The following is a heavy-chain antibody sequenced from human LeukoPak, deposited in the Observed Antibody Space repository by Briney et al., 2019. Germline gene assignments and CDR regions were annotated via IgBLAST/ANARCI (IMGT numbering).Heavy chain of an antibody. J-gene: IGHJ5*02. Sequence: GESLKISCKGSGYSFTNYWINWVRQMPGKGLEWMGRIDPSDSYTNYSPSFRGHVTISVDKSSNTAYVQWSSLKASDTAMYYCARQSDLLRFDPWGQGTLVTVSS. V-gene: IGHV5-10-1*01. D-gene: IGHD3-3*01. CDR1: GYSFTNYW. CDR2: IDPSDSYT. CDR3: ARQSDLLRFDP.